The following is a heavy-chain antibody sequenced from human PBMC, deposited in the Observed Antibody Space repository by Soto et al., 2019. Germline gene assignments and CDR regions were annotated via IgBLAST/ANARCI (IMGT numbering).Heavy chain of an antibody. J-gene: IGHJ5*02. Sequence: EVQLLESGGDLVQPGGSLRLSCAASGFTFSTYAMSWVRQAPGKGLKWVSAISGSGGSTYYADSVKGRFTISRDNSKNTLYLQMNSLRAEDPAVYYCALQQAVAGTTNWFDPWGQGTLVTVSS. D-gene: IGHD6-19*01. CDR1: GFTFSTYA. CDR3: ALQQAVAGTTNWFDP. CDR2: ISGSGGST. V-gene: IGHV3-23*01.